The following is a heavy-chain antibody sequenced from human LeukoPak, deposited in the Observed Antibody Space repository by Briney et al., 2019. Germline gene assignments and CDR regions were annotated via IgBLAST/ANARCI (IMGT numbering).Heavy chain of an antibody. D-gene: IGHD1-1*01. Sequence: GSLRLSCAVSGFTFSSYEVNWVRQPPGKGLEWIGSIFYSGSTYYNPSLKSRVTISRDTSKNQFSLKLTSVTAADTAVYYCARDRENWSDIKYYFDFWGQGALVTVSS. CDR3: ARDRENWSDIKYYFDF. CDR1: GFTFSSYE. J-gene: IGHJ4*02. CDR2: IFYSGST. V-gene: IGHV4-39*07.